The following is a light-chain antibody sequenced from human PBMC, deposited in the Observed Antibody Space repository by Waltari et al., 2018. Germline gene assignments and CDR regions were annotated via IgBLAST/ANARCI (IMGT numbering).Light chain of an antibody. J-gene: IGKJ2*01. CDR2: KAS. Sequence: DIKITQSPFPLSASVGDRVEITCRASQSITSWLTWYQQKPGKAPKLLIYKASSLESGVPSRFSGSGSGTVFTLPISSLQPEDFATYYCQQYNSYLYTFGQGTKLEIK. V-gene: IGKV1-5*03. CDR3: QQYNSYLYT. CDR1: QSITSW.